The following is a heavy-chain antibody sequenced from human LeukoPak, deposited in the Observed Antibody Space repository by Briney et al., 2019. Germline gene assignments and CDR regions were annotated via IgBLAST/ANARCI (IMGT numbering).Heavy chain of an antibody. Sequence: GASVKVSCKASGYTFTGYYMHWVRQAPGQGLEWMGWINPNSGGTNYAQKFQGRVTMTRDTSISTAYMELSRLRSDDTAVYYCARVSGIAVAGSLGDFDYWGQGTLVTVSS. CDR1: GYTFTGYY. V-gene: IGHV1-2*02. D-gene: IGHD6-19*01. CDR2: INPNSGGT. CDR3: ARVSGIAVAGSLGDFDY. J-gene: IGHJ4*02.